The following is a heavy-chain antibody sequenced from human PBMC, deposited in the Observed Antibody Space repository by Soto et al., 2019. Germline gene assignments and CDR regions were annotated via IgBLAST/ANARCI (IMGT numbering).Heavy chain of an antibody. CDR2: ISAYNGNT. J-gene: IGHJ5*02. CDR3: ARVGDIVVVGPWFDP. Sequence: AAVKVSCKASGYTFTDYGISWVRQAPGQGLEWIGWISAYNGNTNNAQKLQDRVTMTTDSSTSTAYMELRSLRSDDTAVYYCARVGDIVVVGPWFDPWGQGTLVTVSS. CDR1: GYTFTDYG. V-gene: IGHV1-18*04. D-gene: IGHD2-2*01.